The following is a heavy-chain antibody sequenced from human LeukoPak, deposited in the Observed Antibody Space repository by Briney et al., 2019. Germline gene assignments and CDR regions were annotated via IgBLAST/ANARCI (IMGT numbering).Heavy chain of an antibody. CDR2: TRYDGSSA. J-gene: IGHJ5*02. CDR3: AKSDWFDP. Sequence: GGSLRLSCATSGFTFKNYWMSWLRQAPGKGLVWVSRTRYDGSSATYAESVKGRFTISRDNARNTLYLQMNSLRVDDTGVYYCAKSDWFDPCGRGILVTVSS. CDR1: GFTFKNYW. V-gene: IGHV3-74*01.